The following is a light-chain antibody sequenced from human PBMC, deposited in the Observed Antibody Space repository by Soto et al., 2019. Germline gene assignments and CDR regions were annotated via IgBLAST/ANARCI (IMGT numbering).Light chain of an antibody. V-gene: IGKV1-5*01. CDR3: QQYNSYAWT. CDR2: DAS. Sequence: LQITQAPATLSSSLGDSVPITCRASQSISIWLAWYQQKPGKAPKLLIYDASSLESGVPSRFSGSGSGTEFTLTISSLQPDDFATYYCQQYNSYAWTFGQGTKVDIK. J-gene: IGKJ1*01. CDR1: QSISIW.